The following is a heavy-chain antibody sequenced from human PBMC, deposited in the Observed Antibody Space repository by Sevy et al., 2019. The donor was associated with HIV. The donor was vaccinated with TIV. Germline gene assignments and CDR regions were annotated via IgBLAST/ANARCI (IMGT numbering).Heavy chain of an antibody. CDR2: KWNDQINK. CDR1: GFTFNNYG. D-gene: IGHD3-22*01. J-gene: IGHJ3*01. Sequence: GGSLRLSCAASGFTFNNYGMHWVRQAPGKGLEWVAVKWNDQINKHYADSVKGRFTISRDNSKNTLYLQMNSLRAEDTAVYYCASLPNNYYDTSGSSGDDAFDLWGRGTMVTVSS. V-gene: IGHV3-33*03. CDR3: ASLPNNYYDTSGSSGDDAFDL.